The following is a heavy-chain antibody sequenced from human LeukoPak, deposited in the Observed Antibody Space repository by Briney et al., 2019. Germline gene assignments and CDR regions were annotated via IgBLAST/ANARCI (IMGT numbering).Heavy chain of an antibody. D-gene: IGHD3-9*01. CDR2: IGANGGST. J-gene: IGHJ4*02. V-gene: IGHV3-64D*08. CDR1: GLIFSTYA. CDR3: VSLTPHNDY. Sequence: GGSLRLSSSASGLIFSTYAMQWVRQAPGKGLEYVSGIGANGGSTYYADSVKGRFIISRDNSKNTLYLQMSSLRTDDTALYYCVSLTPHNDYWGQGTLVTVSS.